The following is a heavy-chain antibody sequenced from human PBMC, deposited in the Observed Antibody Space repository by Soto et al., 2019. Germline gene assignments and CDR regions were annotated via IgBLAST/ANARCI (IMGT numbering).Heavy chain of an antibody. CDR3: AKGLSGGSSYGMDV. D-gene: IGHD6-13*01. J-gene: IGHJ6*02. V-gene: IGHV3-30*18. CDR2: ISYDGSNK. CDR1: GFTFSSYG. Sequence: QVQLVESGGGVVQPGRSLRLSWAASGFTFSSYGMHWVRQAQGKGLGWVAVISYDGSNKYYADSVKGRCTISRDNSKNTLSQQMNSLRAEDTAVYYSAKGLSGGSSYGMDVWGQGTTVTVSS.